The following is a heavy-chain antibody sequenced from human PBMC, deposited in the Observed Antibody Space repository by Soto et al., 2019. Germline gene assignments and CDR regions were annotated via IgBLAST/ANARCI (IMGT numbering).Heavy chain of an antibody. D-gene: IGHD6-6*01. CDR2: IIPTVGTA. CDR1: GGTFSSYA. J-gene: IGHJ6*02. Sequence: QVQLVQSGAEVKKPGSSVKVSCKASGGTFSSYAISWVRQAPGQGPEWLGGIIPTVGTANYAQKFQGGVTIAADESKSTAYMELNSLRGEDTALYYWAREQLVPSGYYYGLDVWGLGTTVTLS. CDR3: AREQLVPSGYYYGLDV. V-gene: IGHV1-69*12.